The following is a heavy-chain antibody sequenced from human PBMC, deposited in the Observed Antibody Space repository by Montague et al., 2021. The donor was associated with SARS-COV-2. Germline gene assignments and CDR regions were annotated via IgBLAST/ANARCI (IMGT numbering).Heavy chain of an antibody. D-gene: IGHD3-10*01. CDR3: AGEGSPDTRIRGVLHY. Sequence: SETLSLTCAVNGGSFTGYYWTWIRQPPGKGLEWIGEINHNGGTNYNPSLKSRVTMSVDRSKNQFSLTLNSVTAADTAVYYCAGEGSPDTRIRGVLHYWGQGTLVTVSS. CDR1: GGSFTGYY. J-gene: IGHJ4*02. CDR2: INHNGGT. V-gene: IGHV4-34*01.